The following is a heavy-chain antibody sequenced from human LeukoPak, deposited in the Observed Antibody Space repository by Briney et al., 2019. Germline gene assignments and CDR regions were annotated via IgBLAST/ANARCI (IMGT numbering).Heavy chain of an antibody. V-gene: IGHV4-39*01. CDR1: GGSISSSSYY. CDR3: ARLRFYGLRRDSVGTSWFDP. J-gene: IGHJ5*02. Sequence: SETLSLTCTVSGGSISSSSYYWGWIRQPPGKGLEWIGSIYYSGSTYYNPSLKSRVTISVDTSKNQFSLKLSSVTAADTAVYYCARLRFYGLRRDSVGTSWFDPWGQGTLVTVSS. CDR2: IYYSGST. D-gene: IGHD4-17*01.